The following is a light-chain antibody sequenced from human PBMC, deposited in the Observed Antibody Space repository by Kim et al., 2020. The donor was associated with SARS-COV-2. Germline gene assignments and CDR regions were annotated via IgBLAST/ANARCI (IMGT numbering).Light chain of an antibody. J-gene: IGLJ3*02. CDR3: QSYDSSLSGWV. CDR1: SASIGAGYD. V-gene: IGLV1-40*01. CDR2: GNS. Sequence: GVTISCTGSSASIGAGYDVHWYQQLPGTAPKLLIYGNSNRPSVVPDRFSGSKSGTSASLAITGLQAEDEADYYCQSYDSSLSGWVFGGGTQLTVL.